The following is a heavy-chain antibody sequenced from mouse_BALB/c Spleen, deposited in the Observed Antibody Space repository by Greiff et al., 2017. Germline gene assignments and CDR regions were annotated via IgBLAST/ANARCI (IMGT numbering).Heavy chain of an antibody. Sequence: VQLQQSGPGLVKPSQSLSLTCTVTGYSITSDYAWNWIRQFPGNKLEWMGYISYSGSTSYNPSLKSRISITRDTSKNQFFLQLNSVTTEDTATYYCARGSGYRVYFDYWGQGTTLTVSS. CDR1: GYSITSDYA. D-gene: IGHD1-2*01. CDR2: ISYSGST. V-gene: IGHV3-2*02. CDR3: ARGSGYRVYFDY. J-gene: IGHJ2*01.